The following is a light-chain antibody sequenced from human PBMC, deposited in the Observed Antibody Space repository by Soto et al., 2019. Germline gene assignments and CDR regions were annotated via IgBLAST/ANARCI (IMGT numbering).Light chain of an antibody. Sequence: EIVLTQSPGTLSFSPGERATLSCRASQNVGSSYLAWYQKKTGQAPRLLIYGSSSSATCIPYRFSGSGSGTDFTLTISRLEPEDFAVYYCQQYGSSPTWTFGQGTKVDIK. J-gene: IGKJ1*01. CDR2: GSS. CDR1: QNVGSSY. V-gene: IGKV3-20*01. CDR3: QQYGSSPTWT.